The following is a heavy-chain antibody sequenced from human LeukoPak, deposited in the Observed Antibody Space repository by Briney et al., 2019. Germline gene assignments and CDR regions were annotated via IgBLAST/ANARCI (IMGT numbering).Heavy chain of an antibody. CDR3: ARGNVRRTYYDYVWGKLDY. CDR2: INHSGST. D-gene: IGHD3-16*01. Sequence: SETLSLTCTVSGGFISGYYWSWIRQPPGKGLEWIGEINHSGSTNYNPSLKSRVTISVDTSKNQFSLKLSSVTAADTAVYYCARGNVRRTYYDYVWGKLDYWGQGTLVTVSS. CDR1: GGFISGYY. J-gene: IGHJ4*02. V-gene: IGHV4-34*01.